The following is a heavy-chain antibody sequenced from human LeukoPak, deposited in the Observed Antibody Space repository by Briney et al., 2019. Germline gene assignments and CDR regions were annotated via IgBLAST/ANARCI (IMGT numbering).Heavy chain of an antibody. CDR2: INHSGST. D-gene: IGHD6-19*01. V-gene: IGHV4-34*01. CDR3: ARVAGQWLVQGYYFDY. Sequence: SETLSLTCAVYGGSFSGYYWSWIRQPPGKGLEWIGEINHSGSTNYNPSLKSRVTISVDTSKNQFSLKLSSVTAADTAVYYCARVAGQWLVQGYYFDYWGQGTLVTVSS. CDR1: GGSFSGYY. J-gene: IGHJ4*02.